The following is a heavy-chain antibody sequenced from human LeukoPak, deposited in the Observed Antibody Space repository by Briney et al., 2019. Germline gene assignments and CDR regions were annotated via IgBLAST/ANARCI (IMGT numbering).Heavy chain of an antibody. D-gene: IGHD6-13*01. CDR1: GGSISSYY. Sequence: SETLSLTCTVSGGSISSYYWSWIRQPPGKGLEWIGYIYTSGSTNYNPSLKSRVTISVDTSKNQFSPKLSSVTAADTAVYYCARLQSGIDYYYYYYMDVWGKGTTVTVSS. CDR3: ARLQSGIDYYYYYYMDV. J-gene: IGHJ6*03. V-gene: IGHV4-4*09. CDR2: IYTSGST.